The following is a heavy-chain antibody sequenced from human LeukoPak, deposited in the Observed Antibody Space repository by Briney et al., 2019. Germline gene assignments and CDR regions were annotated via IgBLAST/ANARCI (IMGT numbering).Heavy chain of an antibody. J-gene: IGHJ4*02. Sequence: TGGSLRLSCAASGFTFSSYAMSWVRQAPGKGLEWVSGISGSGGSTYYADSVKGRFTISRDNSKNTVYVQMNSLRAEDTAVYYCANRPYSSSWFFDYWGQGTLVTVSS. V-gene: IGHV3-23*01. D-gene: IGHD6-13*01. CDR2: ISGSGGST. CDR3: ANRPYSSSWFFDY. CDR1: GFTFSSYA.